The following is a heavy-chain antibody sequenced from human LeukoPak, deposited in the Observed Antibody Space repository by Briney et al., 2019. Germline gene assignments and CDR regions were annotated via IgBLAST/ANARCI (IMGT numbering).Heavy chain of an antibody. Sequence: SETLSLTCTVSGGSISSYYWSWIRQPAGKGLEWIGRIYTSGSTNYNPSLKSRVTMSVDTSKNQFSLKLRSVTAADTAVYYCARGGYSPWTGYYYYYYMDVWGKGTTVTVSS. CDR3: ARGGYSPWTGYYYYYYMDV. CDR2: IYTSGST. J-gene: IGHJ6*03. V-gene: IGHV4-4*07. CDR1: GGSISSYY. D-gene: IGHD5-18*01.